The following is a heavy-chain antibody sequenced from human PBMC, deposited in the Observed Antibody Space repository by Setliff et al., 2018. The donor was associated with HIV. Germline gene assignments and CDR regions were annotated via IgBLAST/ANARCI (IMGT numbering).Heavy chain of an antibody. D-gene: IGHD2-15*01. CDR3: ARDLAYCSGGSCYRPFIYYFYYMDV. CDR2: IYPKSGDT. Sequence: ASVKVSCKASGYTFTDYYMHWMRQAPGRGLEWMGWIYPKSGDTNYEQKFQGRVTLTRDTSINTAYMEVSWLTSDDTAIYYCARDLAYCSGGSCYRPFIYYFYYMDVWGKGATVTVSS. V-gene: IGHV1-2*02. CDR1: GYTFTDYY. J-gene: IGHJ6*03.